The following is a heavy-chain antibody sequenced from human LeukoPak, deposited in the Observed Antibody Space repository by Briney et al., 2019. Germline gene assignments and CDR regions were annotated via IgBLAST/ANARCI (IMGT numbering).Heavy chain of an antibody. Sequence: PGGSLRLSCAASGFTFSSYWMHWVRQAPGKGLVWVSRINSDGSSTSYADSVKGRFTISRDNAKSSLYLQMNSLRAEDTAVYYCARGSYVQQRQDLFDFWGQGTLVTVSS. CDR3: ARGSYVQQRQDLFDF. CDR2: INSDGSST. CDR1: GFTFSSYW. V-gene: IGHV3-74*01. D-gene: IGHD6-13*01. J-gene: IGHJ4*02.